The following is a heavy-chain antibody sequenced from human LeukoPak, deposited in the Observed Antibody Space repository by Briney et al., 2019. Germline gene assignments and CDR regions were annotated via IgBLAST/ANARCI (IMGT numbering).Heavy chain of an antibody. J-gene: IGHJ3*02. CDR3: ARYRRVGAFDI. Sequence: GASVKVSCKASGYTFTSYYIHWVRQAPGQGLEWMGIINPSGGSTSYAQKFQGRVTMTRDTSTSTAYMELRSLRSDDTAVYYCARYRRVGAFDIWAKGQWSPSLQ. CDR2: INPSGGST. D-gene: IGHD1-26*01. V-gene: IGHV1-46*01. CDR1: GYTFTSYY.